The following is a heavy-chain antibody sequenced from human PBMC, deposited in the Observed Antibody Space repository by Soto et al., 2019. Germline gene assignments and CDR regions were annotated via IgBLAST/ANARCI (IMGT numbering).Heavy chain of an antibody. J-gene: IGHJ5*02. CDR1: GGSISSGGYY. CDR2: IYYSGST. CDR3: ARTRADYYDSSGPVGGWFDP. Sequence: SETLSLTCTVSGGSISSGGYYWSWIRQHPGKGLEWIGYIYYSGSTYYNPSLKSRVTISVDTSKNQFSLKLSSVTAADTAVYYCARTRADYYDSSGPVGGWFDPWGQGTLVTVSS. D-gene: IGHD3-22*01. V-gene: IGHV4-31*03.